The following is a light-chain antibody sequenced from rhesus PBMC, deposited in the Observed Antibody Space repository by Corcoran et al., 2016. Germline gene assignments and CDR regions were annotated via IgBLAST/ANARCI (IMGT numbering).Light chain of an antibody. J-gene: IGKJ3*01. CDR2: KAY. CDR3: QHGFGTPFT. V-gene: IGKV1-74*01. CDR1: ENGNNN. Sequence: DIQMTQSPSSLSASVGDRVTITCRASENGNNNVNGDQKKPGKAPKPLLYKAYTLQRGVPSRFIGSGSGTVYTFPISSLQPEDVATYSCQHGFGTPFTFGPGTKLDI.